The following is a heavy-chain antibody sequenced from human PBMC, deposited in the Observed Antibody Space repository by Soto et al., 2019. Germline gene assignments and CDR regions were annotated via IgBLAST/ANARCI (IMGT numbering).Heavy chain of an antibody. CDR3: AKDKDYFEDSGYYYDY. Sequence: EVQLLEVGGGLVQPGGSLRLSCAASGFTFSRSAMSWVRQAPGKGLEWVSSISGSGGRTFYSDFVKGRFTISRDNSKNTLHLQMKSLRAEDTAVYFCAKDKDYFEDSGYYYDYWGQGTLVTVSS. V-gene: IGHV3-23*01. CDR2: ISGSGGRT. D-gene: IGHD3-22*01. CDR1: GFTFSRSA. J-gene: IGHJ4*02.